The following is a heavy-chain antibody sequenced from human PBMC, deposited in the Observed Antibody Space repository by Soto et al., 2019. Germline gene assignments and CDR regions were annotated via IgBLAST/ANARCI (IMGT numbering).Heavy chain of an antibody. D-gene: IGHD3-3*01. CDR3: AKDMRDFWSGYFFDY. V-gene: IGHV3-9*01. CDR2: ISWNSGSI. J-gene: IGHJ4*02. Sequence: EVQLVESGGGLVQPGRSLRLSCAASGFTFDDYAMHWVRQAPGKGLEWVSGISWNSGSIGYADSVKGRFTISRDNAKNSLYLQMNRLRAEDTALYYCAKDMRDFWSGYFFDYWGQGTLVTVSS. CDR1: GFTFDDYA.